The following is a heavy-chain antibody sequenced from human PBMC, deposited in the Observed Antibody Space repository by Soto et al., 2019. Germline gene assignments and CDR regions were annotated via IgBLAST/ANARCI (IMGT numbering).Heavy chain of an antibody. CDR2: TYYSGST. V-gene: IGHV4-31*03. J-gene: IGHJ5*02. CDR1: GGSISSGGYY. CDR3: ARLVVAAADNWFDP. D-gene: IGHD2-15*01. Sequence: SETLSLTCTVSGGSISSGGYYWSWIRQHPGKGLEWIGYTYYSGSTYYNPSLKSRVTISVDTSKNQFPLKLSSVTAADTAVYYCARLVVAAADNWFDPWGQGTQVTVSS.